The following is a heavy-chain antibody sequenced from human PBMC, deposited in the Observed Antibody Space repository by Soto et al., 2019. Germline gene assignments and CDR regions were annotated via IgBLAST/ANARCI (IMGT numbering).Heavy chain of an antibody. V-gene: IGHV4-30-2*01. CDR2: IYHSGSI. J-gene: IGHJ4*02. CDR3: ARVPDX. Sequence: PSETLSLTCAVSGGSISSGGYSWSWIRQPPGKGLEWIGYIYHSGSIYYNPSLKSRVTISVDRSKNQFSLKLSSVTAADTAVYYCARVPDXWGQGTLVTVSS. CDR1: GGSISSGGYS.